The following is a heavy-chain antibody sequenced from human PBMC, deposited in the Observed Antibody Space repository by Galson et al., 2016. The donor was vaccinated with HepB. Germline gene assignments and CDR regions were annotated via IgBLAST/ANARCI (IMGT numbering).Heavy chain of an antibody. Sequence: SLRLSCATSGFTFSDYAMSWVRQAPGKGLKWVSGTSNSGRYTYYAGSVKGRFTIFRDNSRNTLYMQMHSLRAEDTAVYYCAKEGSVTRPGAYYGMDVWGQGTTVTVSS. CDR3: AKEGSVTRPGAYYGMDV. V-gene: IGHV3-23*01. D-gene: IGHD2-21*01. J-gene: IGHJ6*02. CDR1: GFTFSDYA. CDR2: TSNSGRYT.